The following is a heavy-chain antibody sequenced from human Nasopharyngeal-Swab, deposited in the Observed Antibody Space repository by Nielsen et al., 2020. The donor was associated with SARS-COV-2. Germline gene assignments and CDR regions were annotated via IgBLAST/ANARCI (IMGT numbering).Heavy chain of an antibody. V-gene: IGHV1-18*01. J-gene: IGHJ6*02. CDR1: GYTLTSYG. CDR3: ARDVESDSSGYYYYYGMDV. CDR2: ISAYNGNT. Sequence: ASVKVSCKASGYTLTSYGISWVRQAPGQGLEWMGWISAYNGNTNYAQKLQGRVTMTTDTSTSTAYMELRSLRSDDTAVYYCARDVESDSSGYYYYYGMDVWGQGTTVTVSS. D-gene: IGHD3-22*01.